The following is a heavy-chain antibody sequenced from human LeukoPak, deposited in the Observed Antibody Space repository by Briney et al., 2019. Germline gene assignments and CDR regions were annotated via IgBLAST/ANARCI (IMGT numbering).Heavy chain of an antibody. J-gene: IGHJ6*03. D-gene: IGHD2-2*02. Sequence: SETLSLTCAVSGYSISSGYYWGWIRQPPGKGLEWIGSIYHSGSTYYNPSLKSRVTISVDTSKNQFSMKLSSVTAADTAVYYCARAQRPYCSSTSCYKPYYYYMDVWGKGTTVTVSS. CDR2: IYHSGST. CDR3: ARAQRPYCSSTSCYKPYYYYMDV. V-gene: IGHV4-38-2*01. CDR1: GYSISSGYY.